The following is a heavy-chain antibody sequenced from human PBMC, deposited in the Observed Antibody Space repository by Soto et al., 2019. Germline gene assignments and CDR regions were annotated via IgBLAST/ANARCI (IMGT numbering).Heavy chain of an antibody. J-gene: IGHJ4*02. Sequence: QVQLVQSGAEVKKPGASVKVSCKASGYTFTSYDINWVRQATGQGLEWMGWMNPNSGNTGYAQKFRGRVTMTQDTPTGTVYLELSSLRSEDTAVYYRARTPYGAHVDYWGQGTLVTVSS. CDR2: MNPNSGNT. D-gene: IGHD4-17*01. V-gene: IGHV1-8*01. CDR3: ARTPYGAHVDY. CDR1: GYTFTSYD.